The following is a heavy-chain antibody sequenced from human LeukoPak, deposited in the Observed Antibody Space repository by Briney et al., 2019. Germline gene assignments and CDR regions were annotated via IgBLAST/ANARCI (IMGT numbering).Heavy chain of an antibody. D-gene: IGHD2-21*02. CDR3: ARDVLAYCGADCYSGYFDY. CDR1: GGSISGYY. J-gene: IGHJ4*02. V-gene: IGHV4-59*01. Sequence: SETLSLTCTVSGGSISGYYWSWIRQPPAKALHWIGYIYYSGSTKYNPSLKSRVTISVDTSKNQISLRLSSVTAADTAVYYCARDVLAYCGADCYSGYFDYWGQGTLVTVSS. CDR2: IYYSGST.